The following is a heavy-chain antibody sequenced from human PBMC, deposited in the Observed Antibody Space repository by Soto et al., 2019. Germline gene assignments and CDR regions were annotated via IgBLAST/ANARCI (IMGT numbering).Heavy chain of an antibody. CDR1: GYTFTGYY. D-gene: IGHD2-2*01. J-gene: IGHJ6*03. V-gene: IGHV1-2*04. CDR3: ARQGRSRASYYYYYYMDV. Sequence: ASVKVSCKASGYTFTGYYMHCVRQAPGQGLEWMGWINPNSGGTNYAQKFQGWVTMTRDTSISTAYMELSRLRSDDTAVYYCARQGRSRASYYYYYYMDVWGKGTTVTVSS. CDR2: INPNSGGT.